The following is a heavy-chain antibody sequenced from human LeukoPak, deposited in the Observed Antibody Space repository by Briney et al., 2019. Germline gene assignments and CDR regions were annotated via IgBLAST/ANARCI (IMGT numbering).Heavy chain of an antibody. CDR3: VKGRAGVIIQFDL. CDR2: ISGSGGST. CDR1: GFTFSSYA. Sequence: GGFLRLSCAASGFTFSSYAMSWVRQAPGKGLEWVSAISGSGGSTYYADSVKGRFTISRDNSKNTLYLQMNSLRAEDPAVYYCVKGRAGVIIQFDLLGQGTLVTVSS. J-gene: IGHJ4*02. D-gene: IGHD3-3*01. V-gene: IGHV3-23*01.